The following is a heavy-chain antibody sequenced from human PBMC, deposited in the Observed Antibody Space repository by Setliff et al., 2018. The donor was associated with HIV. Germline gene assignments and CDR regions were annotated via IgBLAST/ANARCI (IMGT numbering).Heavy chain of an antibody. V-gene: IGHV1-2*06. CDR1: GYTFIGYH. CDR3: ARDSRWTTGDYYYYNYMDV. D-gene: IGHD1-1*01. J-gene: IGHJ6*03. CDR2: INPNSGAT. Sequence: ASVKVSCKASGYTFIGYHIHWVRQAPRQGLEWMGRINPNSGATNYAQKFQGRVTMTRDTSISTAYMELSRLTSDDTAVYFCARDSRWTTGDYYYYNYMDVWGKGTTVTVSS.